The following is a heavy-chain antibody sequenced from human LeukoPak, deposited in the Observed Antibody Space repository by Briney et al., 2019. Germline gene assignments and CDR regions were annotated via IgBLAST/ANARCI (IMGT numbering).Heavy chain of an antibody. V-gene: IGHV3-30*18. J-gene: IGHJ4*02. CDR3: AKVRHAYQYYFDY. CDR2: ISYDGSNK. Sequence: PGGSLRLSCAASGFTFSSYGMHWVRQAPGKGLEWVAVISYDGSNKYYADSVKGRFTISRDNSKNTLYLQMNSLRAEDTAVYYCAKVRHAYQYYFDYWGQGTLVTVSS. D-gene: IGHD2-2*01. CDR1: GFTFSSYG.